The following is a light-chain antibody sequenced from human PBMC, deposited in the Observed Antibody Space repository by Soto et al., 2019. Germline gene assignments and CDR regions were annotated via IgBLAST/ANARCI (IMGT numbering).Light chain of an antibody. CDR1: SSDVGGYNY. Sequence: QSVLTQPASVSGSPGQSITISCTGTSSDVGGYNYVSWYQQYPGKAPKLMIYGVTNRPSGVSNRFSGSKTGNTASLTISGPQAEDEAYYYCFSHRSGDSHVFGTGTKVTVL. V-gene: IGLV2-14*01. CDR3: FSHRSGDSHV. J-gene: IGLJ1*01. CDR2: GVT.